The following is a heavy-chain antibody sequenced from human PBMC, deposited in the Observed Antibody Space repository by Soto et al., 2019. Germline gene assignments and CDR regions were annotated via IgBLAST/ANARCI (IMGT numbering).Heavy chain of an antibody. V-gene: IGHV1-69*13. CDR3: ARVGYYDSSGYRLDY. CDR2: IIPISGTA. CDR1: GGTFSSYA. Sequence: GASVKVSCKASGGTFSSYAISWVRQAPGQGLEWMGGIIPISGTANYAQRFQGRVTITADESTGTAYMELSSLRSEDTAVYYCARVGYYDSSGYRLDYWGQGTLVTVSS. J-gene: IGHJ4*02. D-gene: IGHD3-22*01.